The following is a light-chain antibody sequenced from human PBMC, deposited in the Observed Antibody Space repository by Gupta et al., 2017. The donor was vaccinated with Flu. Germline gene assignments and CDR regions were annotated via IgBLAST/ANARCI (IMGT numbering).Light chain of an antibody. CDR1: NIVTRS. CDR2: DDT. CDR3: QLWDTSTSHLV. Sequence: SYVLTQPPSVSVPPGQTARITCEADNIVTRSVHWYMQKPGQSPVLVVFDDTDRPSGIPERFSGSNSDNTATQTIIGVEAGDEADYFCQLWDTSTSHLVFGGGTQLTVL. J-gene: IGLJ2*01. V-gene: IGLV3-21*02.